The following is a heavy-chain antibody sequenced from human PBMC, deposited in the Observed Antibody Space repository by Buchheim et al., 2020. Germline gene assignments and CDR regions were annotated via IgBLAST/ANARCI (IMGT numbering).Heavy chain of an antibody. V-gene: IGHV3-74*01. CDR2: INSDGSST. CDR1: GFTFSSYW. D-gene: IGHD3-3*01. Sequence: EVQLVESGGGLVQPGGSLRLSCAASGFTFSSYWMHWVRQAPGKGLVWVSRINSDGSSTSYAESVKGRFTISRDNAKNTLYLQMNSLRAEDTAVYYCARDVGPNYDFWSGYSGGWFDPWGQGTL. CDR3: ARDVGPNYDFWSGYSGGWFDP. J-gene: IGHJ5*02.